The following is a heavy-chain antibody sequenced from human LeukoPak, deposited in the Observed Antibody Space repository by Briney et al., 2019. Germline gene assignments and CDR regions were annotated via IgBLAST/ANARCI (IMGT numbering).Heavy chain of an antibody. CDR3: ARYGYCSSTSCHYYYYGMDV. CDR2: IIPIFGTA. Sequence: GASVKVSCKASGGTFSSYAISWVRQAPGQGLEWMGGIIPIFGTANYAQKFQGRVTITADESTSTAYMELSSLRSDDTAVYYCARYGYCSSTSCHYYYYGMDVWGKGTTVTVSS. V-gene: IGHV1-69*13. J-gene: IGHJ6*04. D-gene: IGHD2-2*01. CDR1: GGTFSSYA.